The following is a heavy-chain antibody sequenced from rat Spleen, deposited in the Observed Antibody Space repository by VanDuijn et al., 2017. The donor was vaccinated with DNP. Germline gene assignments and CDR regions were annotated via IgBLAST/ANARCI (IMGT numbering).Heavy chain of an antibody. V-gene: IGHV2S1*01. Sequence: QVQLKESGPGLVQPSQTLSLTCTVSGFSLTSYHVHWVRQAPGKGLEWMGIIWGDGSTNYNSALKSRLSISRDTSKSQVFLTMNSLQTEDTATYYCARDLIIRDTTSAMDVWGQGTSVTVSS. CDR2: IWGDGST. CDR1: GFSLTSYH. D-gene: IGHD4-3*01. CDR3: ARDLIIRDTTSAMDV. J-gene: IGHJ4*01.